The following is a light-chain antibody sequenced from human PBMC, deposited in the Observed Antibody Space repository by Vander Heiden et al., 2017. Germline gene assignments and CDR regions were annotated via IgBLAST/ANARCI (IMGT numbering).Light chain of an antibody. Sequence: SYELTQPPSVSVSPGQTASLTCSGDKLGDKYACWYQQKPGQSPVLVIYQDSKRPSGIPERFSGSNSGNTATLTISGTQAMDEADYYCQAWDSSTAPVVFGGGTKLTVL. J-gene: IGLJ2*01. CDR1: KLGDKY. CDR2: QDS. V-gene: IGLV3-1*01. CDR3: QAWDSSTAPVV.